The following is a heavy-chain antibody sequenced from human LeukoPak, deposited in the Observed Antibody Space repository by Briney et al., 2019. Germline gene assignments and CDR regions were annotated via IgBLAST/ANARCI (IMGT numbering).Heavy chain of an antibody. V-gene: IGHV3-30*02. D-gene: IGHD3-10*01. J-gene: IGHJ3*02. CDR2: IRYDGSNK. Sequence: GGSLRLSCAASGFTFSSYGMHWVRQAPGKGLEWVAFIRYDGSNKYYADSVKGRFTISRDNSKNTLYLQMNSLRAEDTAVYYGAKSGRGTMVRGQAFDIWGQGTMVTVSS. CDR1: GFTFSSYG. CDR3: AKSGRGTMVRGQAFDI.